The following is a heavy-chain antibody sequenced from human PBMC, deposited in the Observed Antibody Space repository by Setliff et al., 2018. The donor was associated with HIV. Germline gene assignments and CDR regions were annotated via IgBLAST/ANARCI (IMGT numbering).Heavy chain of an antibody. CDR2: MNPNSGNT. CDR1: GYSFTTHD. CDR3: ARARRDSYDRGRRSHYYIDV. V-gene: IGHV1-8*02. J-gene: IGHJ6*03. D-gene: IGHD3-22*01. Sequence: ASVKVSCKASGYSFTTHDINWVRQATGQGLEWMGWMNPNSGNTGYAQKFQGRVTMTRDTSISTAYMELNNLKFEDTAVYYCARARRDSYDRGRRSHYYIDVWGKGTTVTVSS.